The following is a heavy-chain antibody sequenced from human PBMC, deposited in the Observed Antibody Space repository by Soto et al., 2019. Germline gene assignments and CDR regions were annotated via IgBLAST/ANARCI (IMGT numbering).Heavy chain of an antibody. CDR1: GFTFSSYG. J-gene: IGHJ6*02. Sequence: PGGSLRLSCAASGFTFSSYGMHWVRQAPGKGLEWVAAIWYDGSNKYYADSVKGRFTISRDNSKNTLYLQMNSLRAEDTAVYYCARDRLGWDIVVVPAALYGMDVWGQGTTVTVSS. D-gene: IGHD2-2*01. V-gene: IGHV3-33*01. CDR3: ARDRLGWDIVVVPAALYGMDV. CDR2: IWYDGSNK.